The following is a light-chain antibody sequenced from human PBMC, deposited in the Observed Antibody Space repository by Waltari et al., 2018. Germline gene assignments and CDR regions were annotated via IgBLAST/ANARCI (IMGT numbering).Light chain of an antibody. CDR1: QSIRSY. V-gene: IGKV1-39*01. J-gene: IGKJ5*01. CDR3: QQSYSSPQIT. CDR2: AAS. Sequence: DIQMTQSPSSLSASVGDRVTITCRASQSIRSYVNWYQQKPGKAPKVLIYAASTLESGGPSRFSGSGSGADFTLTISSLQPEDFATYYCQQSYSSPQITFGQGTRLEIK.